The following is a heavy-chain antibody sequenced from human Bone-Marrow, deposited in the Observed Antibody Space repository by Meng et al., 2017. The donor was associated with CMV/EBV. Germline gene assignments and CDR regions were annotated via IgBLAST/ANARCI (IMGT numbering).Heavy chain of an antibody. CDR3: ARETTTVTSYYGMDV. J-gene: IGHJ6*02. D-gene: IGHD4-11*01. CDR2: ISSSGSTI. Sequence: GESLKISCAASGFTFSSYSMNWVRQAPGKGLEWVSSISSSGSTIYYADSVKGRFTISRDNAKNSLYLQMNSLRAEDTAVYYCARETTTVTSYYGMDVWGQGTTVTVSS. CDR1: GFTFSSYS. V-gene: IGHV3-48*04.